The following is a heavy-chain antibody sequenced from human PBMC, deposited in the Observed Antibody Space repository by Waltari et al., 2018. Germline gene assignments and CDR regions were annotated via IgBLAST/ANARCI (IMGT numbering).Heavy chain of an antibody. CDR1: GFSLSTSGVG. Sequence: QLTLKESGPTLVKPTQTLTLTCTFSGFSLSTSGVGVGWIRQPPGKALEWLALIYWNDDKRYSPSLKSRLTITKDTSKNQVVLTMTNMDPVDTATYYGAHLPGMVRGAYYFDYWGQGTLVTVSS. V-gene: IGHV2-5*01. CDR2: IYWNDDK. J-gene: IGHJ4*02. CDR3: AHLPGMVRGAYYFDY. D-gene: IGHD3-10*01.